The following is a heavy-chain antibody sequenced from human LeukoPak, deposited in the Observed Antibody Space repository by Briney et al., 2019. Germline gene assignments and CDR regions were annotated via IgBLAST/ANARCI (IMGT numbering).Heavy chain of an antibody. CDR2: MTWSNGET. V-gene: IGHV3-9*01. D-gene: IGHD1-26*01. J-gene: IGHJ4*02. CDR1: RVTFDFYA. Sequence: GGSLRLSWAGSRVTFDFYAVHWVRQAPGKGLEWVSGMTWSNGETAYADSVRGRFTISRDNSKNTLYLQMNSLRAEDTALYFCAKKAQYNGNYPLDYWGQGTLVTVSS. CDR3: AKKAQYNGNYPLDY.